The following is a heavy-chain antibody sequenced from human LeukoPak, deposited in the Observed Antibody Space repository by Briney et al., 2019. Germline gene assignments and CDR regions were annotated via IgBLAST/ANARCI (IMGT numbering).Heavy chain of an antibody. V-gene: IGHV4-59*01. CDR2: IYYSGST. D-gene: IGHD5-18*01. Sequence: SSETLCLTCTVSGGSISSYYWSWIRQPPGKGLEWIGYIYYSGSTNYNPSLKSRVTISVDTSKNRFSLKLSSVTAADTAVYYCARAGDTAMVRYYYYMDVWGKGTTVTVSS. CDR3: ARAGDTAMVRYYYYMDV. CDR1: GGSISSYY. J-gene: IGHJ6*03.